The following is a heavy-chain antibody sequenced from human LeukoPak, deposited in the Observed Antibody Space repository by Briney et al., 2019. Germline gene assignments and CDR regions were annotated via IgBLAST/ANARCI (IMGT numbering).Heavy chain of an antibody. J-gene: IGHJ4*02. V-gene: IGHV4-59*01. CDR1: GGSISSYY. CDR2: IYYSGST. CDR3: ARDLLSTAGYFDY. Sequence: SETLSLTCTVSGGSISSYYWSWIRQPPGKGLEWIGYIYYSGSTNYNPSLKSRVTISVDTSKNQFSQNLSSVTAADTAVYYCARDLLSTAGYFDYWGQGTLVTVSS. D-gene: IGHD6-19*01.